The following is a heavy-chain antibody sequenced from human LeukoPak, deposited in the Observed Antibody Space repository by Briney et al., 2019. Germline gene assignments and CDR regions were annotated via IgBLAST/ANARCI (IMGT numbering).Heavy chain of an antibody. CDR3: AKLVWFGELLLEDAFDI. CDR2: IYSGGST. V-gene: IGHV3-53*05. CDR1: GFTVSSNY. Sequence: GGSLRLSCAASGFTVSSNYMSWVRQAPGKGLEWVSVIYSGGSTNYADSVKGRFTISRDNSKNTLYLQMNSLRAEDTAVYYCAKLVWFGELLLEDAFDIWGQGTMVTVSS. D-gene: IGHD3-10*01. J-gene: IGHJ3*02.